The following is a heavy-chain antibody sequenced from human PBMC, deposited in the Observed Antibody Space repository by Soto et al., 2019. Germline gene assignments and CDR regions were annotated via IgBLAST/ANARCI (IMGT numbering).Heavy chain of an antibody. CDR3: AREGGYYHYFDY. J-gene: IGHJ4*02. Sequence: GGSLRLSCAASGFSFSTYGMHWVRQAPGKGLEWVAFISNDGSNKYYADSVKGRFTISRHNSKNTLYLQMNSLRAEDTAVYYCAREGGYYHYFDYWGQGTLVTVSS. D-gene: IGHD1-26*01. CDR2: ISNDGSNK. V-gene: IGHV3-30*03. CDR1: GFSFSTYG.